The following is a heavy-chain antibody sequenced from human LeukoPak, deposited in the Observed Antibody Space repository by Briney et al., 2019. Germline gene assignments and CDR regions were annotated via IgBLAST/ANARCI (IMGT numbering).Heavy chain of an antibody. V-gene: IGHV3-48*04. CDR2: ISSSSSTI. J-gene: IGHJ6*02. Sequence: GGSLRLSCAASGFTFSSYSMNWVRQAPGKGLEWVSYISSSSSTIYYTDSVKGRFTISRDNAKNSLYLQMNSLRAEDTAVYSCARDCSGGSCYSGWGYYYGMDVWGHGTTVTVSS. D-gene: IGHD2-15*01. CDR3: ARDCSGGSCYSGWGYYYGMDV. CDR1: GFTFSSYS.